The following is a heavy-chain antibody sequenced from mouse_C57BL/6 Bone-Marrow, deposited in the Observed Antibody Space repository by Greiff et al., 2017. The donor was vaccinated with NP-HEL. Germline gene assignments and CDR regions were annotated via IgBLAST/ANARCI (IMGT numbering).Heavy chain of an antibody. CDR2: INPGSGGT. Sequence: QVQLQQSGAELVRPGTSVKVSCKASGYAFTNYLIEWVKQRPGQGLEWIGVINPGSGGTNYNEKFKGKATLTADKSSSTAYMQLSSLTSEDSAVYFCARWGYWFAYWAQGTLVTVSA. CDR3: ARWGYWFAY. J-gene: IGHJ3*01. V-gene: IGHV1-54*01. CDR1: GYAFTNYL.